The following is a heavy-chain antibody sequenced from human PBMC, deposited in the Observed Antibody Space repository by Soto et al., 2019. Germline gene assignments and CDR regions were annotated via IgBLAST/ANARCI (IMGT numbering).Heavy chain of an antibody. J-gene: IGHJ6*02. CDR3: ARLGASGYYGLDV. Sequence: EVQLVESGGGLVLPGGSLRLSCAASGFTFSSYWMHWVHQGPGKGLVWVSRIKTDGSSITYADSVKGRFTISRDNAKNTLYLQMNSLRAEDTAVYYCARLGASGYYGLDVWGQGTTVIVSS. CDR2: IKTDGSSI. V-gene: IGHV3-74*03. CDR1: GFTFSSYW. D-gene: IGHD1-26*01.